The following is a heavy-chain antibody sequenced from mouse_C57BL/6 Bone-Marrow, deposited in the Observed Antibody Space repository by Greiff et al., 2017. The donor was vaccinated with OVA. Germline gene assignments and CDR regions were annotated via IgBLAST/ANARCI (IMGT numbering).Heavy chain of an antibody. V-gene: IGHV1-26*01. Sequence: EVQLQQPGAELVKPGASVKISCKASGYTFTDYYMNWVKQSHGKSLEWIGDINPNNGGTSYNQKFKGKATLTVDKSSSTAYMELRSLTSEDSAVYYCARWDYGSSSYYFDYWGHGTTLTVSS. CDR2: INPNNGGT. CDR3: ARWDYGSSSYYFDY. D-gene: IGHD1-1*01. CDR1: GYTFTDYY. J-gene: IGHJ2*01.